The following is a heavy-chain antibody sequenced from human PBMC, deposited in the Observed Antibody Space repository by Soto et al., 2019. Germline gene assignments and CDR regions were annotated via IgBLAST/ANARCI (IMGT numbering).Heavy chain of an antibody. V-gene: IGHV3-30*18. CDR3: AKEGKDYDILYGYRSYYGMDV. Sequence: QVQLVESGGGVVQPGRSLRLSCAASGFTFSSYGMHWVRQAPGKGLEWVAVISYDGSNKYYADSVKGRFTISRDNSKNPVYLQMNSLRAEATGGYYCAKEGKDYDILYGYRSYYGMDVWGQGTTVTVSS. D-gene: IGHD3-9*01. CDR1: GFTFSSYG. CDR2: ISYDGSNK. J-gene: IGHJ6*02.